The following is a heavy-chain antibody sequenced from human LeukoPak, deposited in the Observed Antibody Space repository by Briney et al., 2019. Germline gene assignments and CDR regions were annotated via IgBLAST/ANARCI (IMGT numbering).Heavy chain of an antibody. D-gene: IGHD7-27*01. V-gene: IGHV4-59*08. J-gene: IGHJ4*02. Sequence: SETLSLTCSASGGSISNYFWTWIRQPPGKGLEWIGYIYSSGSTYYNPSLKSRVTIPVDTSKNRFSLKLSTVTAADTAVYYCARRPTGDPKFDYWGQGTLVTVSS. CDR2: IYSSGST. CDR3: ARRPTGDPKFDY. CDR1: GGSISNYF.